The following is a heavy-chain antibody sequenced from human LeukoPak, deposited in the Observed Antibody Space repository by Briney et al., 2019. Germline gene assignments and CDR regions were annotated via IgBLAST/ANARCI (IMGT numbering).Heavy chain of an antibody. Sequence: SVKVSCKAPGGTFSSYSLTWVRQAPGQGLEWMGGVAPLLETTNYAPKFRGRMTITADESTSTAYMELTSLRSDDTAVYYCARDRIVGALGWLDPWGQGTLVTVSS. CDR3: ARDRIVGALGWLDP. CDR2: VAPLLETT. D-gene: IGHD1-26*01. CDR1: GGTFSSYS. J-gene: IGHJ5*02. V-gene: IGHV1-69*01.